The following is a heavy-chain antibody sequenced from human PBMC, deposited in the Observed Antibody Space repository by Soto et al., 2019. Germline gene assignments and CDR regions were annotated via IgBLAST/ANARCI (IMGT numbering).Heavy chain of an antibody. Sequence: GESLNISCKGSEYSFTSNWIAWVRQMPGKGLEWMGIIYPDDSDTRYSPSFQGQVTISADKSISTAYLQWSNLKASDTALYYCARRGRNSGYYTLAYWGQGTLVTVSS. D-gene: IGHD5-12*01. J-gene: IGHJ4*02. CDR2: IYPDDSDT. V-gene: IGHV5-51*01. CDR1: EYSFTSNW. CDR3: ARRGRNSGYYTLAY.